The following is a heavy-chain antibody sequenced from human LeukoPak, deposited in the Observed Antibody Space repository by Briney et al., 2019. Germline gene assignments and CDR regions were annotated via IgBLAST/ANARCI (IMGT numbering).Heavy chain of an antibody. CDR1: GGSISSSSYY. J-gene: IGHJ4*02. D-gene: IGHD4-17*01. CDR2: TYYSGST. V-gene: IGHV4-39*07. CDR3: ARGPYGDYDY. Sequence: PSETLPLTCTVSGGSISSSSYYWGWIRQPPGNGLEWIGSTYYSGSTYYNPSLKSRVTISVDTSKNQFSLKLSSVTAADTAVYYCARGPYGDYDYWGQGTLVTVSS.